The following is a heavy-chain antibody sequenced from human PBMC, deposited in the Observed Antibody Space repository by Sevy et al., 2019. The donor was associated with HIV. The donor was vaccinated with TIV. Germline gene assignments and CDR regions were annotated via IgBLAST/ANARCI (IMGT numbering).Heavy chain of an antibody. J-gene: IGHJ3*01. CDR1: GYSISSGYL. D-gene: IGHD3-9*01. CDR3: ANFGRLLIINGDAFDV. CDR2: VAHTGNT. Sequence: SETLSLTCTVSGYSISSGYLWGWIRQPPGKGLEWIGGVAHTGNTYYNPSLKSRVTTSVDTSKNQFSLRLSSVTAADTAVYYCANFGRLLIINGDAFDVWGQGTMVTVSS. V-gene: IGHV4-38-2*02.